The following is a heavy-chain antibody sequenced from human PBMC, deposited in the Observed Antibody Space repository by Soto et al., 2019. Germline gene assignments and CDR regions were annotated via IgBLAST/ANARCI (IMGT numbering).Heavy chain of an antibody. V-gene: IGHV3-23*01. CDR1: GFTFSNYA. CDR3: ATPPGFYDSAPFDY. Sequence: GGSLRLSCAASGFTFSNYAMSWVRQAPGKGLDWVSTITASGGATWYADSVKGRFTISRDFSKSTVYLQMNSLKTEDTAVYYCATPPGFYDSAPFDYWGQGTLVTVSS. D-gene: IGHD3-22*01. J-gene: IGHJ4*02. CDR2: ITASGGAT.